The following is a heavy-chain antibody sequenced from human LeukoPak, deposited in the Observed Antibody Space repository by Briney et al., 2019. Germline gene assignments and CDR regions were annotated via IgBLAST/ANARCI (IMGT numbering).Heavy chain of an antibody. D-gene: IGHD5-12*01. CDR3: ARPSVGGYAKPFDY. V-gene: IGHV5-51*01. J-gene: IGHJ4*02. CDR2: IYPGDSDT. CDR1: GSSFTTYW. Sequence: GGSLQISCQGSGSSFTTYWIGWVRPVPGKGLEWMGIIYPGDSDTRYSPSFQGQVTISADKSISTAYLQWSSLKASDTAIYYCARPSVGGYAKPFDYWGQGTLVTVSS.